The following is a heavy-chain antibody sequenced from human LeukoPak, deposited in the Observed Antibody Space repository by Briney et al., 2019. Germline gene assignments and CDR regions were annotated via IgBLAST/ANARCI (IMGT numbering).Heavy chain of an antibody. CDR2: ISSSSSYI. V-gene: IGHV3-21*01. CDR1: GFTFNNYA. Sequence: PGGSLRLSCAASGFTFNNYALTWVRQAPGKGLEWVSSISSSSSYIYYADSVKGRFTISRDNAKNSLYLQMNSLRAEDTAVYYCARDTVLWFGEIDYWGQGALVTVSS. J-gene: IGHJ4*02. CDR3: ARDTVLWFGEIDY. D-gene: IGHD3-10*01.